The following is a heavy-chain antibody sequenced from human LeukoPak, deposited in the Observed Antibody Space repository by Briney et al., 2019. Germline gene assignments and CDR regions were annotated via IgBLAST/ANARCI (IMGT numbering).Heavy chain of an antibody. Sequence: KPGGSLRLSCAASGFTFSDYYMSWIRKAPGKGLEWVSYISSSSSTIYYADSVKGRFTISRDNAKNSLYLQMNSLRAEDTAVYYCARVGGSGSYKWHYYYYYYMDVWGKGTTVTVSS. V-gene: IGHV3-11*04. J-gene: IGHJ6*03. D-gene: IGHD3-10*01. CDR1: GFTFSDYY. CDR2: ISSSSSTI. CDR3: ARVGGSGSYKWHYYYYYYMDV.